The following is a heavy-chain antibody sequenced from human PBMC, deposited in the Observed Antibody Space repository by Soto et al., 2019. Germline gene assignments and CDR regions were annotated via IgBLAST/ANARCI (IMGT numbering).Heavy chain of an antibody. V-gene: IGHV3-23*01. Sequence: EVQLLESGGGLVQPGGSLRLSCAASGFTFSSYAMRWFRQAPGKGLEWVSAISGSGGSTYYADSVKGRFTISRDNSKNPLYLQMNSLRAEDTAVYYCAKGTDHYYYYMDVWGKGTTVTVSS. J-gene: IGHJ6*03. CDR3: AKGTDHYYYYMDV. CDR1: GFTFSSYA. CDR2: ISGSGGST.